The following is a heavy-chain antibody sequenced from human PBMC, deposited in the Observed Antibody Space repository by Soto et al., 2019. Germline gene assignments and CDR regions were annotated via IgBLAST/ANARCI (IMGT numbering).Heavy chain of an antibody. D-gene: IGHD6-13*01. CDR1: GYIFSNYA. CDR3: ARDKWVLAAPGTDWPVP. CDR2: ISAYNGHT. V-gene: IGHV1-18*01. Sequence: QVQLLQSGPEVKQPGASVTVSCQASGYIFSNYAITWVRQAPGQGLEWMGSISAYNGHTDYAQRLQGRLTMTTDTSTITADKELKTLTYDDTAKYYCARDKWVLAAPGTDWPVPWGQGTLITVSS. J-gene: IGHJ5*02.